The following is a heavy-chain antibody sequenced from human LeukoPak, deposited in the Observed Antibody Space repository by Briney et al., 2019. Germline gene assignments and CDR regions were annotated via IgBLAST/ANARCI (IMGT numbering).Heavy chain of an antibody. D-gene: IGHD4/OR15-4a*01. J-gene: IGHJ4*02. CDR3: ARDAGATAY. CDR2: IHYSGST. CDR1: GVSISTDY. Sequence: PSETLSLTCTVSGVSISTDYWTWVRQSPGKGLEWIGYIHYSGSTSYNPSLKSRVTISVDTSKNHFSLKLNSVTSADTAVYYCARDAGATAYWGQGALVTVSS. V-gene: IGHV4-59*13.